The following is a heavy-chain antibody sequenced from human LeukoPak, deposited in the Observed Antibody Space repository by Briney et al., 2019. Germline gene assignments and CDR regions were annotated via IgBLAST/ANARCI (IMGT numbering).Heavy chain of an antibody. CDR1: GFTFDDYT. CDR3: AKDRGGIISGYYFDY. CDR2: ISWDGGST. D-gene: IGHD2-15*01. J-gene: IGHJ4*02. V-gene: IGHV3-43*01. Sequence: PGGSLRLSFAASGFTFDDYTMHWVRQAPGKGLEWVSLISWDGGSTYYADSVKGRFTISRDNSKNSLYLQMNSLRTEDTALYYCAKDRGGIISGYYFDYWGQGTLVTVSS.